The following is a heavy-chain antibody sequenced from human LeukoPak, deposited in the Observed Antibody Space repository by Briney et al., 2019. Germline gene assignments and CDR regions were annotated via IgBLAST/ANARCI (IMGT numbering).Heavy chain of an antibody. CDR3: ARGTITSYYDILTGYYDYYYYYMDV. CDR2: ISSSGSTI. CDR1: GFTFSSYS. D-gene: IGHD3-9*01. V-gene: IGHV3-48*04. Sequence: GGSLRLSCAASGFTFSSYSMNWVRQAPGKGLEWVSYISSSGSTIYYADSVKGRFTISRDNAKNSLYLQMNSLRAEDTAVYYCARGTITSYYDILTGYYDYYYYYMDVWGKGTTVTISS. J-gene: IGHJ6*03.